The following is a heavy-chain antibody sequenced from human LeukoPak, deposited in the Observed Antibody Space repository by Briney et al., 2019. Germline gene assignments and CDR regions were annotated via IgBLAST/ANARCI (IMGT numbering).Heavy chain of an antibody. J-gene: IGHJ6*02. CDR2: IIPIFGTA. Sequence: AASVKVSCKASGGTFSSYAISWVRQAPGQGLEWMGGIIPIFGTANYAQKFQGRVTITADESTSTAYMELSSLRSEDTAVYYCARRYYDSSGYSDNYYGMDVWGQGTTVTVSS. CDR1: GGTFSSYA. CDR3: ARRYYDSSGYSDNYYGMDV. D-gene: IGHD3-22*01. V-gene: IGHV1-69*01.